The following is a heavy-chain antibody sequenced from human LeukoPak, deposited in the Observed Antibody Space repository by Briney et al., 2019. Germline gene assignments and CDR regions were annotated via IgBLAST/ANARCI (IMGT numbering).Heavy chain of an antibody. Sequence: PGGSLRLSCAAPGFTFSSYGMHWVRQAPGKGLEWVAVIWYDGSNKYYADSVKGRFTISRDNSKNTLYLQMNSLRAEDTAVYYCAKGLCRSSTSCYTFDYWGQGTLVTVSS. CDR1: GFTFSSYG. CDR3: AKGLCRSSTSCYTFDY. V-gene: IGHV3-33*06. D-gene: IGHD2-2*02. J-gene: IGHJ4*02. CDR2: IWYDGSNK.